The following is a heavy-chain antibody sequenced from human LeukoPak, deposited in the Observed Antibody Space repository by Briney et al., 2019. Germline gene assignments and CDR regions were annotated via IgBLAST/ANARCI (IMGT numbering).Heavy chain of an antibody. CDR3: SAEPQDYYDSSGYSDY. CDR1: GGSISSGSYY. CDR2: IYTSGST. D-gene: IGHD3-22*01. V-gene: IGHV4-61*02. Sequence: SQTLSLTCTVSGGSISSGSYYWRWIRQPAGKGLEWIGRIYTSGSTNYSPSLKSRVTISVDTSKNQFSLKLSSVTAADTAVYYCSAEPQDYYDSSGYSDYWGQGTLVTVSS. J-gene: IGHJ4*02.